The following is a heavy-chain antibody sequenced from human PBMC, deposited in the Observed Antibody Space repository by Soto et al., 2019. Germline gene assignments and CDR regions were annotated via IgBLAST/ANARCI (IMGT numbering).Heavy chain of an antibody. V-gene: IGHV4-30-4*01. J-gene: IGHJ4*02. Sequence: SETLSLTCTVSGGSLSSGDYYWSWIRQPPGKGLEWIGYIYYSGSTYYNPSLKSRVTISVDTSKNQFSLKLSSVTAADTAVYYCARALGTYGSGSYYFDYWGQGTLVTVSS. CDR2: IYYSGST. CDR3: ARALGTYGSGSYYFDY. D-gene: IGHD3-10*01. CDR1: GGSLSSGDYY.